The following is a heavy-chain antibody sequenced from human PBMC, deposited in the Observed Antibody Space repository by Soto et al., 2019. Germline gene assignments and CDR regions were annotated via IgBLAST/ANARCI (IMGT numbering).Heavy chain of an antibody. Sequence: QVRLVQSGAEVKKPGSSVKVSCKASGGTFSNYAISWVRQAPGQGLEWMGGIILPFGTANYAEKFQDRVSITAEESMTPTYMELRGLRSEDTAVYYCARGPDYEGYFDYWGQGTLVTVSS. CDR3: ARGPDYEGYFDY. CDR1: GGTFSNYA. D-gene: IGHD4-17*01. CDR2: IILPFGTA. J-gene: IGHJ4*02. V-gene: IGHV1-69*12.